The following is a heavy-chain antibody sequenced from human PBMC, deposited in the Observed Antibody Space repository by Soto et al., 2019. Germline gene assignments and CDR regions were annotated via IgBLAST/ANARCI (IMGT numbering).Heavy chain of an antibody. Sequence: SETLSLTCTVSGASIRTGGYYWSWIRQRPGKGLEWIAYIFYTGSAYYNPSLESRLSIYIDRSKNQFSLELRSVSVADTAVYYCARDRKDYPDXWGKGTRGTVSS. V-gene: IGHV4-31*03. D-gene: IGHD4-17*01. CDR1: GASIRTGGYY. CDR3: ARDRKDYPDX. CDR2: IFYTGSA. J-gene: IGHJ4*02.